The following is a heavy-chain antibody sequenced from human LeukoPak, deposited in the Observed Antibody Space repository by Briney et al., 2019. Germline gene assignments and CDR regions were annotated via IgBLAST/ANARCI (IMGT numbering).Heavy chain of an antibody. CDR3: AREGDEDIVVVTAKSNYYFDY. D-gene: IGHD2-21*02. V-gene: IGHV3-7*01. CDR2: IKQDGSEK. Sequence: GGSLRLSCAASGFTFSSYWMSWVRQAPGKGLEWVANIKQDGSEKYYVDSVKGRFTISRDNAKNSLYLQMNSLRAEDTAVYYCAREGDEDIVVVTAKSNYYFDYWGQGTLVTVSS. CDR1: GFTFSSYW. J-gene: IGHJ4*02.